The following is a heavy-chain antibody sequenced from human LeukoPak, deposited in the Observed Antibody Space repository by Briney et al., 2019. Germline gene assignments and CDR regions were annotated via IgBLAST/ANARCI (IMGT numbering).Heavy chain of an antibody. J-gene: IGHJ4*02. V-gene: IGHV3-33*08. CDR1: GFTFSSYG. CDR2: IWYGGSNK. CDR3: AIGLGYCSGGSCHYPHFDY. Sequence: PGGSLRLSCAASGFTFSSYGMHWVRQAPGKGLEWVAVIWYGGSNKYYADSVKGRFTISRDNSKNTLYLQMNSLRAEDTAVYYCAIGLGYCSGGSCHYPHFDYWGQGTLVTVSS. D-gene: IGHD2-15*01.